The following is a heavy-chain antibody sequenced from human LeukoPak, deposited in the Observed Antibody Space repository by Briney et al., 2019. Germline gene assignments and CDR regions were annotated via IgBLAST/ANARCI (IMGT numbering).Heavy chain of an antibody. CDR3: ARDLLGYCSSTSCLPVNWFDP. V-gene: IGHV1-69*04. J-gene: IGHJ5*02. D-gene: IGHD2-2*01. CDR1: GGTFSSYA. Sequence: SVKVSCTASGGTFSSYAISWVREAPGQGFEWMGRIIPILGIANYAQKFQGRVTITADKSTSTAYMEQNSLRSEDTAVYYCARDLLGYCSSTSCLPVNWFDPWGQGALVTVSS. CDR2: IIPILGIA.